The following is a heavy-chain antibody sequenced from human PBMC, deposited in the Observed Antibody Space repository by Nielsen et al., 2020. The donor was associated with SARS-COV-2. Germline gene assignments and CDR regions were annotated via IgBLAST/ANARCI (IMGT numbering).Heavy chain of an antibody. V-gene: IGHV3-23*01. CDR3: AKDDVVRGDAYDI. CDR2: TSASGAST. J-gene: IGHJ3*02. Sequence: GESLKISCAASGFTFNIYAMAWVRRAPGRGLEWVSGTSASGASTYYADSVKGRFSISRDNSRNTLYLQMNSLRVEDTAIHFCAKDDVVRGDAYDIWGQGTVVTVSS. CDR1: GFTFNIYA. D-gene: IGHD3-10*01.